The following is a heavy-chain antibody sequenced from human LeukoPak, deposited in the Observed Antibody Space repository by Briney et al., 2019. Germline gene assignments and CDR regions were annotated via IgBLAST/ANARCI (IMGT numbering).Heavy chain of an antibody. Sequence: SETLSLTCTVSGGSISSHYWSWIRQPPGKGLEWIGYIYYSGSTNYNPSLKSRVTISVDTSKNQFSLKLSSVTAADTAVYYCARHIDTAGANAFDIWGQGTMVTVSS. CDR3: ARHIDTAGANAFDI. V-gene: IGHV4-59*08. D-gene: IGHD5-18*01. CDR2: IYYSGST. CDR1: GGSISSHY. J-gene: IGHJ3*02.